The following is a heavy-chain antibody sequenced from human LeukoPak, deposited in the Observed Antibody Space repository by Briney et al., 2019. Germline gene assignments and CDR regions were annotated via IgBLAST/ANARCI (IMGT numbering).Heavy chain of an antibody. D-gene: IGHD3-10*01. Sequence: ASVKVSCKASGYTFTGYYMHWVRQAPGQGIEWMGWINPNSGGTIYAQKFQGRVTMTRDTSISTVYMELSRLRSDDTAVYYCARAPPITRGPFDPWGQGTLVTVSS. CDR2: INPNSGGT. CDR3: ARAPPITRGPFDP. J-gene: IGHJ5*02. CDR1: GYTFTGYY. V-gene: IGHV1-2*02.